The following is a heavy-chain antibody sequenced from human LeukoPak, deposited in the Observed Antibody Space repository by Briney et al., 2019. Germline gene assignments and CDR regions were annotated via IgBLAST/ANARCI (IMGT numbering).Heavy chain of an antibody. Sequence: GASVKVSCKASGYTFISYYMHWVRQAPGQGLEWMGIINPSGGYTTHAQSFQGRVTVSRDTSTSTVYMELSSLRSEDTAVYFCARQAGYSINWWFDYWGQGTLVTVSS. CDR2: INPSGGYT. CDR1: GYTFISYY. CDR3: ARQAGYSINWWFDY. J-gene: IGHJ4*02. V-gene: IGHV1-46*01. D-gene: IGHD2-8*02.